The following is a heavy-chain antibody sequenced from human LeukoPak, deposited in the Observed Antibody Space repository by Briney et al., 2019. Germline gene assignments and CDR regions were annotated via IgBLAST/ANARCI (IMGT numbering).Heavy chain of an antibody. V-gene: IGHV3-21*01. Sequence: GGSLRLSCAASGFTFSSYAMSWVRQAPGKGLEWVSSISSSSSYIYYADSVKGRFTISRDNAKNSLYLQMNSLRAEDTAVYYCARDRGGEGAFDIWGQGTMVTVSS. D-gene: IGHD4-17*01. J-gene: IGHJ3*02. CDR1: GFTFSSYA. CDR2: ISSSSSYI. CDR3: ARDRGGEGAFDI.